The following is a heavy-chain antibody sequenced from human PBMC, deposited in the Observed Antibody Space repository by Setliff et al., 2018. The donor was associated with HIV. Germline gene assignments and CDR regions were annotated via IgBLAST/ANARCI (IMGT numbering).Heavy chain of an antibody. CDR2: INHSGST. Sequence: LSLTCAVYGGSFSGYYWTWIRQPPGKGLEWIGEINHSGSTSYNPSLMSRVTISVDTSKDQFSLKLRSVTAADTAVYYCARGASKELDYWDQTTGHRLL. J-gene: IGHJ4*01. CDR1: GGSFSGYY. D-gene: IGHD1-1*01. V-gene: IGHV4-34*01. CDR3: ARGASKELDY.